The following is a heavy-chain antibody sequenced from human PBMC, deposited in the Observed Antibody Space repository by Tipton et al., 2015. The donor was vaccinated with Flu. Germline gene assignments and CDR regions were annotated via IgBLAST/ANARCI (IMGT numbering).Heavy chain of an antibody. Sequence: TLSLTCSVSGDSIGSRYFWGWIRQPPGKGLEWIGNVHQTGSPYYNPSLRSRLTIAVDRTKNQFSLQLRSVTAADTAVYYCARDPSLGMPDYFDSWGQGILVTASS. D-gene: IGHD2-2*01. V-gene: IGHV4-38-2*02. CDR3: ARDPSLGMPDYFDS. CDR2: VHQTGSP. J-gene: IGHJ4*02. CDR1: GDSIGSRYF.